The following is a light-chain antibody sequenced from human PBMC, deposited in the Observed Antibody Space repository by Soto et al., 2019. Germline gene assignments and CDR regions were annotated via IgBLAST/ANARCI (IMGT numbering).Light chain of an antibody. CDR1: SGHSRYA. CDR2: VNSDGSH. V-gene: IGLV4-69*02. Sequence: QSVLTQSPSASASLGASVKLTCTLSSGHSRYAIAWHQQQAEKGPRYLMKVNSDGSHSKGDGTPDRFSGSSSGTERYLTISSLQSEDEADYYCQTWGTGIRVFGGGTKVTVL. J-gene: IGLJ3*02. CDR3: QTWGTGIRV.